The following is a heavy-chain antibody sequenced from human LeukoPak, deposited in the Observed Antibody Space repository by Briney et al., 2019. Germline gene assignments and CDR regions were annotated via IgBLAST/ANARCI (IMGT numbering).Heavy chain of an antibody. Sequence: GASVKVSCKASGGTFSSYAISWVRQAPGQGLEWMGGIIPMFDTADNAQKFQGRVTITTDESTSTVYMELSSLTSEDTAVYYCAKDRLGPKGGYYFDFWGQGTLVTVSS. CDR3: AKDRLGPKGGYYFDF. D-gene: IGHD3-16*01. J-gene: IGHJ4*02. V-gene: IGHV1-69*05. CDR2: IIPMFDTA. CDR1: GGTFSSYA.